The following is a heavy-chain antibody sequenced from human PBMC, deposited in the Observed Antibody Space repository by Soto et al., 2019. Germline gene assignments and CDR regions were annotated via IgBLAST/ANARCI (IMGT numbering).Heavy chain of an antibody. CDR1: GGSISGYY. CDR3: AKSLGQSGSYVFDY. V-gene: IGHV4-4*09. Sequence: QVQLQESGPGLVKPSETLSLTCTVSGGSISGYYWSWIRQPPGKGLEWIGYIYFRGSTNYNPSLKSRVTMSVATSKNQFSLKLTSVTAADSAVYYCAKSLGQSGSYVFDYWGQGALVTVSS. J-gene: IGHJ4*02. D-gene: IGHD1-26*01. CDR2: IYFRGST.